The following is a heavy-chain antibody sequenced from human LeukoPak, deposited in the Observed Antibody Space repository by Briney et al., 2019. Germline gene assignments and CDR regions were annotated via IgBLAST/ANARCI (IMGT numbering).Heavy chain of an antibody. J-gene: IGHJ4*02. D-gene: IGHD3-22*01. Sequence: GGSLRLSCAASGFTFSSYAMSWVRQAPGKGLEWVAVISYDGSNKYYADSVKGRFTISRDNSKNTLYLQMNSLRAEDTAVYYCAKEGGYYDSSGNFDYWGQGTLVTVSS. CDR3: AKEGGYYDSSGNFDY. V-gene: IGHV3-30*18. CDR1: GFTFSSYA. CDR2: ISYDGSNK.